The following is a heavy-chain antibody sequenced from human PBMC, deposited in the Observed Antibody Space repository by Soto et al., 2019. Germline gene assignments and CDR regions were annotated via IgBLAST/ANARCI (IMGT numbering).Heavy chain of an antibody. Sequence: QVQLQESGPGLVKPSETLSLTCTVSGGSISSYYWSWIRQPPGKGLEWIGYIYYSGSTNYNPSLKRRVTISVDTSKNQFSLKLSSVTAADTAVYYCASTRGGIAAAGKGSYYYYGMDVWGQGTTVTVSS. J-gene: IGHJ6*02. CDR3: ASTRGGIAAAGKGSYYYYGMDV. CDR2: IYYSGST. CDR1: GGSISSYY. V-gene: IGHV4-59*01. D-gene: IGHD6-13*01.